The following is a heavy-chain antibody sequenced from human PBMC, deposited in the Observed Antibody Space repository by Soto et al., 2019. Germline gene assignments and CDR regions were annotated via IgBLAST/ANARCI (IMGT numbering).Heavy chain of an antibody. CDR1: GGSISSGGYY. V-gene: IGHV4-31*03. CDR3: ACDCCYYYYYGMDV. J-gene: IGHJ6*02. D-gene: IGHD2-21*02. Sequence: QVQLQESGPGLVKPSQTLSLTCTVSGGSISSGGYYWSWIRQHPGKGLAWIGYIHYSGSTYYNPSLHRRLTISVDPSKNHFSLKLSSVTAADTAVYYCACDCCYYYYYGMDVSGQGTTVTLSS. CDR2: IHYSGST.